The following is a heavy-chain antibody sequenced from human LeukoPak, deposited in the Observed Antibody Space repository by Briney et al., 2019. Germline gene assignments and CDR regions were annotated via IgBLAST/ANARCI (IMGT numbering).Heavy chain of an antibody. V-gene: IGHV3-23*01. D-gene: IGHD2-2*01. J-gene: IGHJ4*02. CDR3: AKDFCSTTSCRFDY. CDR2: ISGSGDST. CDR1: GFTFSSYA. Sequence: GRSLRLSCAASGFTFSSYAMSWVRQAPGKGMEWVSLISGSGDSTYYADSVKGRFTISRDKSKNTLYLQMNSLRAEDTAMYFCAKDFCSTTSCRFDYWGQGTLVTVSS.